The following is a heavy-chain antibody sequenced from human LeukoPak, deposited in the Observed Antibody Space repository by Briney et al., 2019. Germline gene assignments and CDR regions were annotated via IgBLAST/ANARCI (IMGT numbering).Heavy chain of an antibody. CDR2: ISSDGSST. CDR3: ARAGFGSGWYMDF. J-gene: IGHJ4*02. D-gene: IGHD6-19*01. Sequence: GGSLRLSCAASGFTFSIYGMHWVRQAPGKGLEFVSAISSDGSSTHYADSVKGRFTISRDNSKNTLYLRMDSLTTEDMGVYYCARAGFGSGWYMDFWGQGTLVTVSS. CDR1: GFTFSIYG. V-gene: IGHV3-64*02.